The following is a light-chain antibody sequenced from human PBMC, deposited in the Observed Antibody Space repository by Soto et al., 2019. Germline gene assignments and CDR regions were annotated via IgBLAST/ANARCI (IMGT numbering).Light chain of an antibody. CDR3: QQYGSSRNT. V-gene: IGKV3-20*01. CDR2: GAS. Sequence: EIVLTQSPGTLSLSPGERATLSCRASQSVSSSYLAWYQQKPGQAPRLLIYGASSRATGSPDRFSGSGSGTAFTLTIIRLEPEDVAVYYCQQYGSSRNTFGQGTKLEIK. CDR1: QSVSSSY. J-gene: IGKJ2*01.